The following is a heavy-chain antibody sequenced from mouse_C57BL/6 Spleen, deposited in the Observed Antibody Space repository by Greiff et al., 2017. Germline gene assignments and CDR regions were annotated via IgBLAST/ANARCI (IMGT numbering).Heavy chain of an antibody. J-gene: IGHJ4*01. CDR1: GYAFSSYW. D-gene: IGHD2-1*01. CDR2: IYPGDGDT. CDR3: ARSRGNYGDYAMDY. V-gene: IGHV1-80*01. Sequence: VQLQESGAELVKPGASVKISCKASGYAFSSYWMNWVKQRPGKGLEWIGQIYPGDGDTNYNGKFKGKATLTADKSSSTAYMQLSSLTSEDSAVYFCARSRGNYGDYAMDYWGQGTSVTVSS.